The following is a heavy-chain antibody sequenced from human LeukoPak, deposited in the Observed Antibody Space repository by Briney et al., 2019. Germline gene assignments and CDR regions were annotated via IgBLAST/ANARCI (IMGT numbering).Heavy chain of an antibody. J-gene: IGHJ6*02. CDR2: IGTAGDT. Sequence: GGSLRLSCAASGFTFSSYDMPWVRQATGKGLEWVSAIGTAGDTYYPGSVKGRFTISRENAKNSLYLQMNSLRAGDTAVYYCARDHPLYGMDVWGQGTTVTVSS. CDR3: ARDHPLYGMDV. V-gene: IGHV3-13*01. CDR1: GFTFSSYD.